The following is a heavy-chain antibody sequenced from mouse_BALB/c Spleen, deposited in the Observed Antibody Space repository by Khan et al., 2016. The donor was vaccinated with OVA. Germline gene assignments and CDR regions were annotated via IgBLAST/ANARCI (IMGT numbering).Heavy chain of an antibody. Sequence: QVQLKQSGPGLVAPSQSLSITCTVSGFSLNSYGVHWVRQPPGKGLEWLGVIWVGGSTNHNSALMSRLSISKDNSKSQVFLKMNSLQTDDTAMYYCARAFYYGAWFAFWGQGTLVTVSA. CDR1: GFSLNSYG. CDR2: IWVGGST. CDR3: ARAFYYGAWFAF. V-gene: IGHV2-9*02. D-gene: IGHD1-1*01. J-gene: IGHJ3*01.